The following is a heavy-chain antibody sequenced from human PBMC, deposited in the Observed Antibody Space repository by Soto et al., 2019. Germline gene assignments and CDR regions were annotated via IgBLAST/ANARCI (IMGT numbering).Heavy chain of an antibody. CDR2: IYYSGST. D-gene: IGHD6-19*01. CDR3: ATAVAVAGGWFDP. Sequence: SSETLSLTCTVSGGSISSGDYYWSWIRQHPGKGLEWIGYIYYSGSTYYNPSLKSRVTISVDTSKNQFSLKLSSVTATDTAIYYCATAVAVAGGWFDPWGLGTLVTVSS. CDR1: GGSISSGDYY. J-gene: IGHJ5*02. V-gene: IGHV4-31*03.